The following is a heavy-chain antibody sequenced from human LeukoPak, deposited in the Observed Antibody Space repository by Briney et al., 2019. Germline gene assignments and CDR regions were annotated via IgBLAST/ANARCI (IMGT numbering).Heavy chain of an antibody. CDR1: GFTFSTYA. CDR3: KEVDY. J-gene: IGHJ4*02. Sequence: GGSLRLSCAGSGFTFSTYAMHWVRQAPGKGLEWVAAISYDGSDTYYADSVKGRFTISRDNSKNTLYLQMNSLRVEDTAVYYCKEVDYWGQGTLVTVSS. V-gene: IGHV3-30*04. CDR2: ISYDGSDT.